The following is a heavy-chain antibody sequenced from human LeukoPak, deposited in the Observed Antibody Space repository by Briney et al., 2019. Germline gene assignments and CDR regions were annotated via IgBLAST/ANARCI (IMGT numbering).Heavy chain of an antibody. Sequence: GESLKISCKGSGYSFTSYWIGWVRQMPGKGLEWLGTIYPGDSDTRYSPSFQGQVTISADKSISTAYLQWSSLKASDTAMYYCARRVDYGDYFFDYWGQGTLVTVSS. V-gene: IGHV5-51*01. J-gene: IGHJ4*02. D-gene: IGHD4-17*01. CDR2: IYPGDSDT. CDR1: GYSFTSYW. CDR3: ARRVDYGDYFFDY.